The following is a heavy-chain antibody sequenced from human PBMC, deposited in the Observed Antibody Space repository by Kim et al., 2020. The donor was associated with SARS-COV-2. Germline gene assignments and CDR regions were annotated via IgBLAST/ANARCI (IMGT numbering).Heavy chain of an antibody. Sequence: GESLKISCKGSGYSFTSYWIGWVRQMPGKGLEWMGIIYPGDSDTRYSPSFQGQVTISADKSISTAYLQWSSLKASDTAMYYCARISSWYDLYYSYGMDVWGQGTTVTVSS. D-gene: IGHD6-13*01. J-gene: IGHJ6*02. CDR3: ARISSWYDLYYSYGMDV. CDR2: IYPGDSDT. CDR1: GYSFTSYW. V-gene: IGHV5-51*01.